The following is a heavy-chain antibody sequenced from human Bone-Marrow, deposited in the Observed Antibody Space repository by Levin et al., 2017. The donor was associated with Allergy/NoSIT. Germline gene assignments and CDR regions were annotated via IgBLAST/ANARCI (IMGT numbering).Heavy chain of an antibody. CDR2: IYGGGPT. CDR3: ASNLAPRGNFDY. Sequence: GESLKISCAVSGFAVSIHDMNWVRQAPGKGLEWVSVIYGGGPTYYADSVKGRFTISRDNSKNTLYLQMNSLRVEDTAVYYCASNLAPRGNFDYWGQGTLVTVSS. D-gene: IGHD3-10*01. V-gene: IGHV3-53*01. J-gene: IGHJ4*02. CDR1: GFAVSIHD.